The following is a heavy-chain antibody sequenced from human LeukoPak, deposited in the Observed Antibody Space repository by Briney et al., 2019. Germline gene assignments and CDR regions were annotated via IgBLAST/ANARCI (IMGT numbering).Heavy chain of an antibody. Sequence: GESLKISCKASGYSFTQYWIGWVRQVPGKGLELMGIIYPDDSDTKYSPSFEGQVTFSADKSIKTAYLQWSSLKASDSAIYYCAKLRLSAAVASLSDHWGQGTLVTVSS. CDR2: IYPDDSDT. V-gene: IGHV5-51*01. J-gene: IGHJ5*02. CDR3: AKLRLSAAVASLSDH. D-gene: IGHD2-15*01. CDR1: GYSFTQYW.